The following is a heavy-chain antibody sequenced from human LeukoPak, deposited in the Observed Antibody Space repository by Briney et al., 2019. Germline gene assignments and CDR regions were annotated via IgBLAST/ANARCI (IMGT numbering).Heavy chain of an antibody. J-gene: IGHJ4*02. CDR2: ISYDGSNK. CDR3: ARRAGGYSHPYDY. CDR1: GFSFSSYG. D-gene: IGHD4-23*01. V-gene: IGHV3-30*03. Sequence: GGSLRLSCAASGFSFSSYGMHWVRQAPGKGLEWVAVISYDGSNKYYADSVKGRFTISRDNSKNTLYLQMNSLRAEDTAVYYCARRAGGYSHPYDYWGQGILVTVSS.